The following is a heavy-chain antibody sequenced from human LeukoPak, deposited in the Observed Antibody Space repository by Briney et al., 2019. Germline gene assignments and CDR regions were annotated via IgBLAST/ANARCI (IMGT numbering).Heavy chain of an antibody. Sequence: AGGSLRLSRAASGFTFSDYYMSWIRQAPGKGLEWVSYISTSGGTVYYADSVKGRFTISRDNAKSSLYLQMNSLRAGDTAVYYCARADNNFDFWGQGTLVTVSS. V-gene: IGHV3-11*04. CDR1: GFTFSDYY. CDR3: ARADNNFDF. J-gene: IGHJ4*02. D-gene: IGHD5-24*01. CDR2: ISTSGGTV.